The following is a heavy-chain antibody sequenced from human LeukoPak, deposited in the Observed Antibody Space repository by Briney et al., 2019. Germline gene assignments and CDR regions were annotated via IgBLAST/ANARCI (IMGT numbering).Heavy chain of an antibody. CDR2: IYYGGSA. Sequence: SDTLSLTCTVSGGSITSNGFYWGWIRQPPGKGLEWIGNIYYGGSAYYNPSLSVDTSKNQFSLKLSSVTAADTAVYYCARQPNIVVVDNWFDPWGQGTLVAVSS. J-gene: IGHJ5*02. V-gene: IGHV4-39*07. D-gene: IGHD2-15*01. CDR3: ARQPNIVVVDNWFDP. CDR1: GGSITSNGFY.